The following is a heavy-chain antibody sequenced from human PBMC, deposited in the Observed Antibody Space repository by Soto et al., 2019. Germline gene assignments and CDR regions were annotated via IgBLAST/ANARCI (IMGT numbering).Heavy chain of an antibody. J-gene: IGHJ4*02. CDR3: ARFAREENPKVGSWYYFDY. CDR2: IYYSGRT. Sequence: LSLTCTVSGGSISSGGYFWSWVRQHPGKGLEWIGNIYYSGRTYYNPSLKSRVTISVDTSKNQFSLKLSSVTAADTAVYYCARFAREENPKVGSWYYFDYWGQGTRVTVSS. CDR1: GGSISSGGYF. D-gene: IGHD6-13*01. V-gene: IGHV4-31*03.